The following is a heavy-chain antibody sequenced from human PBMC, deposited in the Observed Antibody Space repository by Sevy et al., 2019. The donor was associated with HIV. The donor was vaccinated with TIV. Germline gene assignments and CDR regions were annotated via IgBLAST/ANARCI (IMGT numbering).Heavy chain of an antibody. D-gene: IGHD6-19*01. Sequence: GGSLRLSCAASGFTFSSYAMSWVRQAPGKGLEWVSGISGSGDTTYYADSVKDRFTISSDNSMNTMYLQMNGLGAEDAAVYYCATGIYNSGWYAPGYFDNWGQGTLVTVSS. CDR3: ATGIYNSGWYAPGYFDN. CDR1: GFTFSSYA. CDR2: ISGSGDTT. J-gene: IGHJ4*02. V-gene: IGHV3-23*01.